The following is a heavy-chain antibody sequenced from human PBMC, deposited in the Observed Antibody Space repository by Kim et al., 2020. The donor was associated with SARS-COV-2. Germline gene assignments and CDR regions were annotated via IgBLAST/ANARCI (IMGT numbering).Heavy chain of an antibody. V-gene: IGHV1-69*04. D-gene: IGHD3-22*01. CDR1: GGTFSSYD. CDR3: ARKSFQYYYDSSGYEGGEYFDS. J-gene: IGHJ4*02. Sequence: SVKVSCKASGGTFSSYDISWVRQAPGQGLEWMGRIIPILGIANYAQKFQGRVTIIADKSTRTAYMELSSLRSEDTAVYYCARKSFQYYYDSSGYEGGEYFDSWGQGTLVTVSS. CDR2: IIPILGIA.